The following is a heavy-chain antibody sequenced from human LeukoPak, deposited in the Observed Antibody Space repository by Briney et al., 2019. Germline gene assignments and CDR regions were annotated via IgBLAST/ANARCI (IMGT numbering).Heavy chain of an antibody. CDR2: ISWDGGST. V-gene: IGHV3-43*02. D-gene: IGHD5-18*01. J-gene: IGHJ4*02. Sequence: PGGSLRLSCAASGFTFDDYAMHWVRQAPGKGLEWVSLISWDGGSTYYADSVKGRFTISRDNSKNSLYLQMNSLRTEDTALYYCAKTAMDPYYFDYWGQGTLVTVSS. CDR1: GFTFDDYA. CDR3: AKTAMDPYYFDY.